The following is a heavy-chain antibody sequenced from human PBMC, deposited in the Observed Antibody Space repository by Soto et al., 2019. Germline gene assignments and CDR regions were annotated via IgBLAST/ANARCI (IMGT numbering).Heavy chain of an antibody. D-gene: IGHD3-3*01. CDR3: ARRITIFGVGSYYFDY. J-gene: IGHJ4*02. CDR1: GGSISSSSYY. CDR2: IYYSGST. Sequence: QLQLQESGPGLVKPSETLSLTCTVSGGSISSSSYYWGWIRQPPGKGLEWIGSIYYSGSTYYNPSLKSRVTISVDTSKNQFSLKLSSVTAADTAVYYCARRITIFGVGSYYFDYWGQGTLVTVSS. V-gene: IGHV4-39*01.